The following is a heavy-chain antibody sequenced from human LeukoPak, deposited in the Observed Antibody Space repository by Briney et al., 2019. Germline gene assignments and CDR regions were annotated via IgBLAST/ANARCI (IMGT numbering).Heavy chain of an antibody. J-gene: IGHJ6*03. CDR2: LSGTGGTT. D-gene: IGHD2-15*01. Sequence: GVSLRLSCAASGFTFSSYGMSWVRQAPGKGLEWVSALSGTGGTTYYADPVKGRFTISRDNSKNTLYLQMNSLRAEDTAVYYCAKNGDRGAYCSGGSCYPYYYYYMDVWGKGTTVTISS. CDR1: GFTFSSYG. V-gene: IGHV3-23*01. CDR3: AKNGDRGAYCSGGSCYPYYYYYMDV.